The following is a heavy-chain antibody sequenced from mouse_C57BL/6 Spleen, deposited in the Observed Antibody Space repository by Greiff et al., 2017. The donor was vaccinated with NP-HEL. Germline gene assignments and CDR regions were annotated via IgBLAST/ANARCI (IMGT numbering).Heavy chain of an antibody. V-gene: IGHV1-39*01. CDR3: AREGGGFDY. CDR2: FNPNYGTT. J-gene: IGHJ3*01. D-gene: IGHD1-1*02. Sequence: EVQLQQSGPELVKPGASVKISCKASGYSFTDYNLNWVKQSNGKSLEWIGVFNPNYGTTSYNQKFKGKATLTVDQSSSTAYLQRNSLTSEDSACYYCAREGGGFDYWGQGTLVTVSA. CDR1: GYSFTDYN.